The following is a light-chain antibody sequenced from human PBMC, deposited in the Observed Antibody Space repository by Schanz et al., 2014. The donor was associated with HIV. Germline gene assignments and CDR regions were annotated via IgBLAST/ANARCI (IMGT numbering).Light chain of an antibody. Sequence: QSALTQPASVSGSPGQSITISCTGTSSDVGGYNYVSWYQQHPGKAPKVVIFDVHTRPSGISSRFSGSKSGNTASLTISGLQAEDEADYYCSSYTSSSTLVFGGGTKLTVL. CDR1: SSDVGGYNY. V-gene: IGLV2-14*01. CDR3: SSYTSSSTLV. CDR2: DVH. J-gene: IGLJ2*01.